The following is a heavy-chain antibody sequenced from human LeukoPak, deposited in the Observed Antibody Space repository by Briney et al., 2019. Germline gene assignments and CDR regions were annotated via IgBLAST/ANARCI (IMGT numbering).Heavy chain of an antibody. CDR3: AREPRYCSRTTSCYHANYFYYMDV. J-gene: IGHJ6*03. V-gene: IGHV3-7*01. CDR2: IKQDGSEK. CDR1: GFTFSSYG. D-gene: IGHD2-2*01. Sequence: PGGSLRLSCAASGFTFSSYGMHWVRQAPGKGLEWVANIKQDGSEKYYVDSVKGRFTISRDNAKNSLYLQMNSLRAEDTAVYYCAREPRYCSRTTSCYHANYFYYMDVWGKGTTVTVSS.